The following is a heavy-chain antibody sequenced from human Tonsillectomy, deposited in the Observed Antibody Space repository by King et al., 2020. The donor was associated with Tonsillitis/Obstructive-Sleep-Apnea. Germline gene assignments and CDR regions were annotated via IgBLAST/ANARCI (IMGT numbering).Heavy chain of an antibody. Sequence: ITLQESGPTLVKPTQTLTLTCTFSGFSLSTSGVGVGWIRQPPGKALEWLALIYCDDDKRYSPSLKSRLTITKDTSKNQVVLTMINMDPVDTATYYCVHTVTTITDFDYWGQGALVTVSS. J-gene: IGHJ4*02. CDR2: IYCDDDK. V-gene: IGHV2-5*02. CDR1: GFSLSTSGVG. CDR3: VHTVTTITDFDY. D-gene: IGHD4-11*01.